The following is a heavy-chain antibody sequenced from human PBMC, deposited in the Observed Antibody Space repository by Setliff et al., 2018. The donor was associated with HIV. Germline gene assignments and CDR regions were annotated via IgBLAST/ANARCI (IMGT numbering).Heavy chain of an antibody. CDR2: ISNGGGGTT. CDR1: GFTFSDHH. D-gene: IGHD2-2*01. CDR3: ARGYNKIVLVPAANPRDY. V-gene: IGHV3-11*04. Sequence: PGGSLRLSCAASGFTFSDHHMSWFRQAPGKGLEWVSYISNGGGGTTDHADSVKGRFIISRDNAKRSLYVQMHSLKAEDTAVYYCARGYNKIVLVPAANPRDYWGQGTLVTVSS. J-gene: IGHJ4*02.